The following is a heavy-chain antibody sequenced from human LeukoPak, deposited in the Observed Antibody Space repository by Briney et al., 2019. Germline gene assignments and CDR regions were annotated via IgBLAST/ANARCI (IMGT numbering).Heavy chain of an antibody. CDR2: NSKTGTTI. Sequence: GGSLRLLCAASGLPFNSYTMNWLPHAPGKGVEWGSCNSKTGTTIYYADSVKGRFTISRDNAKNSLYLQMNSLRSEDTGLYFCARDLGSGDHGLLVWGQGTLLTVSS. J-gene: IGHJ4*02. D-gene: IGHD2-21*02. CDR1: GLPFNSYT. V-gene: IGHV3-48*01. CDR3: ARDLGSGDHGLLV.